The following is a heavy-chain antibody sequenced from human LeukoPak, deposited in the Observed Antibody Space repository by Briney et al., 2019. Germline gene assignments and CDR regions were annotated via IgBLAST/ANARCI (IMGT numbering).Heavy chain of an antibody. J-gene: IGHJ5*02. D-gene: IGHD3-22*01. CDR3: AVMGGYYYGYEYNWFDP. CDR2: IYPGDSDT. Sequence: GESLKISCKGSGYSFTSYWIGWVRQLPGKGLEWMGIIYPGDSDTRYSPSFQGQVTISADKSISTAYLQWSSLKASDTAMYYCAVMGGYYYGYEYNWFDPWGQGTLVTVSS. CDR1: GYSFTSYW. V-gene: IGHV5-51*01.